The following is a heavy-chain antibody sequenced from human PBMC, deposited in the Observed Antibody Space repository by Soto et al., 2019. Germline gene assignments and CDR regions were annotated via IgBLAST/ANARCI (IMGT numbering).Heavy chain of an antibody. CDR3: ARSSPLSRSYFDY. Sequence: GGSLRLSCAASGFTFSNYWMSWVRQAPGKGLEWVANINQDGSEKYSVDSAKGRFTISRDNAQNSLYLQMNSLRAEDTAVYYCARSSPLSRSYFDYWGQGALVTVSS. V-gene: IGHV3-7*03. CDR1: GFTFSNYW. CDR2: INQDGSEK. J-gene: IGHJ4*02.